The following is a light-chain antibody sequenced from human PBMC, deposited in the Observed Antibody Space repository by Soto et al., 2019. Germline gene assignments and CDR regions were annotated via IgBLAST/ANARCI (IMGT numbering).Light chain of an antibody. CDR1: QDIYIY. V-gene: IGKV1-33*01. CDR2: DAS. J-gene: IGKJ4*01. Sequence: DIHLIQSPSSLSASVGESVTITCQANQDIYIYLNWYQQKPGEAPNLLIHDASILETGVPSRFSGSGSGKHFTFVISSLQPEDFATYYCQQSSNVPPALTFGGGTKIEIK. CDR3: QQSSNVPPALT.